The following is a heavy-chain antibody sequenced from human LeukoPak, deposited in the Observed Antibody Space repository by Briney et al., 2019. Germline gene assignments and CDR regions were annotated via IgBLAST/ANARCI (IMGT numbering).Heavy chain of an antibody. CDR2: MNPNSGNT. CDR3: VRYNRAGTATLDY. D-gene: IGHD6-13*01. J-gene: IGHJ4*02. Sequence: ASVKVSCKASGYTFSSYDINWVRQATGQGLEWMGWMNPNSGNTGYAQKFQGRVTITRNTSISTAYMELSSLRSEDTAVYYCVRYNRAGTATLDYWGQGTLVTVSS. CDR1: GYTFSSYD. V-gene: IGHV1-8*03.